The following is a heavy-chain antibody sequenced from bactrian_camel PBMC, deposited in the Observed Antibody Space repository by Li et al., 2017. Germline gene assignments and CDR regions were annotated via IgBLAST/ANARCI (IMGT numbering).Heavy chain of an antibody. J-gene: IGHJ4*01. CDR2: IYTPAGTT. D-gene: IGHD1*01. CDR1: GFPFSTTY. V-gene: IGHV3-2*01. Sequence: HVQLVESGGGSVQAGGSLRLSCVASGFPFSTTYMSWVRQAPGKGLEWVCSIYTPAGTTHYADPVKGRFTISKDNAENTLYLQMTSLKPDDTAVYYCASSAGFGDFGHFGQGTQVTVS.